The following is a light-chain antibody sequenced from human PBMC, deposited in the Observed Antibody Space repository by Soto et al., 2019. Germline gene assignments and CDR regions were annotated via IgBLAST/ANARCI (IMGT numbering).Light chain of an antibody. V-gene: IGLV2-11*01. CDR3: CSYAGSYTYV. CDR2: DVS. J-gene: IGLJ1*01. Sequence: QSALNQPRSVSGSPGQSVTISCTGTSSDVGGYNYVSWYQQHPGKAPKLMIYDVSKRPSGVPDRFSGSKSGNTASLTISGLQAEDEADYYCCSYAGSYTYVFGPGTKVTVL. CDR1: SSDVGGYNY.